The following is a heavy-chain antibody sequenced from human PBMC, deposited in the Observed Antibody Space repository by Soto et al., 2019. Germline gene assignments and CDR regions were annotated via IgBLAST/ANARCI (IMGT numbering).Heavy chain of an antibody. J-gene: IGHJ6*02. CDR3: AREVGYYYGLDV. CDR2: IYTGGTT. V-gene: IGHV3-53*01. D-gene: IGHD1-26*01. Sequence: DVQLVESGGGMIQPGGSLRLSCVASGFTVSSNYMSWVRQAPGKGLEWVSVIYTGGTTHYADSVKGRFTIARDNSKNTLYLQMNSLRDEDTAVYYCAREVGYYYGLDVWGQGTTVSVAS. CDR1: GFTVSSNY.